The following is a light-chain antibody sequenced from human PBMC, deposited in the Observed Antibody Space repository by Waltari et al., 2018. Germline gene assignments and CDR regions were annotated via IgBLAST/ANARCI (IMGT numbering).Light chain of an antibody. CDR3: QSYDSSLSIVI. CDR2: DNN. V-gene: IGLV1-40*01. J-gene: IGLJ2*01. Sequence: YQHHPGAAPKLLIYDNNKRPSGVPDRFSGSKSVTSASLAIAGLQAEDEADYYCQSYDSSLSIVIFGGGTKLTVL.